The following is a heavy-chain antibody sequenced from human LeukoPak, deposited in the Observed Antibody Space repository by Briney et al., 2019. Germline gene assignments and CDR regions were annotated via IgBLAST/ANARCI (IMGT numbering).Heavy chain of an antibody. V-gene: IGHV3-11*01. CDR1: GFTFSDYY. D-gene: IGHD6-19*01. CDR3: ARASVAGKTFDY. J-gene: IGHJ4*02. Sequence: GGSLRLSCAASGFTFSDYYMSWIRQAPGKGLGWVSYISSSGSTIYYADSVKGRFTISRDNAKNSLYLQMNSLRAGDTAVYYCARASVAGKTFDYWGQGTLVTVSS. CDR2: ISSSGSTI.